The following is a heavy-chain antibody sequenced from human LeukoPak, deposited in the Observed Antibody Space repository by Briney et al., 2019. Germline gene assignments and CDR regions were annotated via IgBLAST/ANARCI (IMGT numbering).Heavy chain of an antibody. CDR2: IYCSGST. CDR1: GGSISSYY. CDR3: ARHVVTPYYYGSGSYYFDY. J-gene: IGHJ4*02. Sequence: SETLSLTCTVSGGSISSYYWSWIRQPPGKGLEWIGYIYCSGSTNYNPSLKSRVTISVDTSKNQFSLKLSSVTAADTAVYYCARHVVTPYYYGSGSYYFDYWGQGTLVTVSS. D-gene: IGHD3-10*01. V-gene: IGHV4-59*08.